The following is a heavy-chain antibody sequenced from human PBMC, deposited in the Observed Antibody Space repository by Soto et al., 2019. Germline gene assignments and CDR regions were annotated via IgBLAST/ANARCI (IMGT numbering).Heavy chain of an antibody. CDR2: VSKEGSTK. CDR1: GLTFRSYG. CDR3: AKEGSGYYWDLDY. J-gene: IGHJ4*02. V-gene: IGHV3-30*18. Sequence: QVELVESGGGVVQPGRSLRLSCAASGLTFRSYGMQWVRQAPGKGLEWVAVVSKEGSTKYYADSVKGRFTISRDNSENTLYLQMNSLRPEDTAVYYCAKEGSGYYWDLDYWGQGTLVTVSS. D-gene: IGHD3-22*01.